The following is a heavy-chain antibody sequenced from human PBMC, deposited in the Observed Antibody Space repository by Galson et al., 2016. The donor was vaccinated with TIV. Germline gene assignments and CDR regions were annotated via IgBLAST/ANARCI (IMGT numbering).Heavy chain of an antibody. CDR1: TYTSTNYY. Sequence: SVKVSCKASTYTSTNYYMHWVRQAPGQGLEWMGIISPSGTRTTFAQNFQGRLTMTRDTSTSTVYMDLSSLRSEDTAVYYCSSASDLVPTVHHYWGQGTLVTVAA. CDR2: ISPSGTRT. V-gene: IGHV1-46*01. J-gene: IGHJ4*02. D-gene: IGHD5-12*01. CDR3: SSASDLVPTVHHY.